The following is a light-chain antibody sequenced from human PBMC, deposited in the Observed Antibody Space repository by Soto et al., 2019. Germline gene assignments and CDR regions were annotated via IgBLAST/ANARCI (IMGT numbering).Light chain of an antibody. Sequence: QSVLTQPPSVSAAPGQKVTISCSGSSSNIGNNYVSWYQHLPGTAPKHLIYYNNKRPSGIPDRFSGSKSGTSATLGITGLQTGDEADYYGGTWDSSLSAGWGVFGGGTKLTVL. J-gene: IGLJ2*01. CDR2: YNN. CDR1: SSNIGNNY. V-gene: IGLV1-51*01. CDR3: GTWDSSLSAGWGV.